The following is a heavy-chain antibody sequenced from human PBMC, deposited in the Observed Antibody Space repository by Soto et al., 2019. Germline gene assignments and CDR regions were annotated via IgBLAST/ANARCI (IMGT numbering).Heavy chain of an antibody. D-gene: IGHD1-26*01. V-gene: IGHV3-23*01. CDR3: AKDGASGSYPPYYYFGMDV. CDR1: GFTFSSYA. CDR2: TSGSGGNA. J-gene: IGHJ6*02. Sequence: GGSLRLSCAASGFTFSSYAMHWVRQAPGKGLEWVSTTSGSGGNAYYADSVKGRFSISRDNSKNTLRLQMNSLRADDTAVYYCAKDGASGSYPPYYYFGMDVWGQGTTVTVSS.